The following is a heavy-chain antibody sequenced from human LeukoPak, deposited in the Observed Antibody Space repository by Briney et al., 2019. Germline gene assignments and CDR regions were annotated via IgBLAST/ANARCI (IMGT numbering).Heavy chain of an antibody. CDR1: GFTFSSYE. CDR2: ISSSGSTI. D-gene: IGHD2-15*01. Sequence: GGSLRLSCAASGFTFSSYEMNWVRQAPGKGLEWVSYISSSGSTIYYADSVKGRFTISRDNAKNSLYLQMNSLRAEDTAVYYCASLGYCSGGSCLRQDYWGQGTLVTVSS. V-gene: IGHV3-48*03. J-gene: IGHJ4*02. CDR3: ASLGYCSGGSCLRQDY.